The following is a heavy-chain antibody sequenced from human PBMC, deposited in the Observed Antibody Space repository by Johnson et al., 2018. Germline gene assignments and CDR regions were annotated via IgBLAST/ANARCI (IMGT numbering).Heavy chain of an antibody. D-gene: IGHD6-19*01. CDR1: GFTFSDSA. CDR2: VSSKLKSFTT. J-gene: IGHJ4*02. Sequence: VRLQESGGGLVQPGGSLKLTCTTSGFTFSDSAMQWVRLASGTGLEWVGRVSSKLKSFTTAYAASVGGRFTITRHDSKNKAYLQMNSLKTEDTAIYYCTRHPDFVPPGSSGWGKFDCWGQGTLVTVSP. CDR3: TRHPDFVPPGSSGWGKFDC. V-gene: IGHV3-73*01.